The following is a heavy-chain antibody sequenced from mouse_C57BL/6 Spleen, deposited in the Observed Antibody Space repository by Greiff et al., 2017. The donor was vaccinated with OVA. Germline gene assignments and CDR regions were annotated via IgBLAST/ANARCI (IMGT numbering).Heavy chain of an antibody. V-gene: IGHV1-82*01. CDR3: ARAGTRSYFDY. D-gene: IGHD4-1*01. J-gene: IGHJ2*02. CDR1: GYAFSSSW. CDR2: IYPGDGDP. Sequence: QVQLKESGPELVKPGASVKISCKASGYAFSSSWMNWVKQRPGKGLEWIGRIYPGDGDPNYNGKFKGKATLTADKSSSTAYMQLSSLTSEDSAVYFCARAGTRSYFDYWGQGTSLTVSS.